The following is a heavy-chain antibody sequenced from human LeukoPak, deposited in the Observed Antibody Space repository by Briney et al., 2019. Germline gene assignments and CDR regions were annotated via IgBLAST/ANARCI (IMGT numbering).Heavy chain of an antibody. Sequence: ASVKVSCKASGYTFTSYYMHWVRQAPGQGLEWMGIINPSGGSTSYAQKFQGRVTMTRDTSTSTVYMELSSLRSEDTAVYYCARELRLRGYYYYGMDVWGQGTTVTVSS. CDR3: ARELRLRGYYYYGMDV. V-gene: IGHV1-46*01. CDR1: GYTFTSYY. J-gene: IGHJ6*02. D-gene: IGHD2-21*02. CDR2: INPSGGST.